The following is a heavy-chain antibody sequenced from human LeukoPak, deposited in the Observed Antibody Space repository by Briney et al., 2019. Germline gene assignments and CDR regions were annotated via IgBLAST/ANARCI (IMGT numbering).Heavy chain of an antibody. CDR1: GGSISSHY. D-gene: IGHD3-3*01. V-gene: IGHV4-59*11. CDR3: AREDPYDFWFTFNI. Sequence: SETLSLTCTVSGGSISSHYWNWMRQPPGKRLEWIGYVSDDGRTHFNPSLESRATISVDTSKNQFSLKLTSVTAADTALYYCAREDPYDFWFTFNIWGQGTMVTVSS. J-gene: IGHJ3*02. CDR2: VSDDGRT.